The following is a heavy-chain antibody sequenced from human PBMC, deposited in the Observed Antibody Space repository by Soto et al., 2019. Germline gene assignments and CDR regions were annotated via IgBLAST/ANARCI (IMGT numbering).Heavy chain of an antibody. CDR2: IYWNDDK. V-gene: IGHV2-5*01. D-gene: IGHD6-19*01. J-gene: IGHJ4*02. CDR1: GFSLSTSGLG. Sequence: QITLKESGPTLVRPTQPLTLTCTFSGFSLSTSGLGVGWIRQPPGKALEWLALIYWNDDKRYSPSLKARLTIPKDTSKNQVVLTMTNMDPVDTATYYCAHGPSGWYLFDYWGQGTLVTVSS. CDR3: AHGPSGWYLFDY.